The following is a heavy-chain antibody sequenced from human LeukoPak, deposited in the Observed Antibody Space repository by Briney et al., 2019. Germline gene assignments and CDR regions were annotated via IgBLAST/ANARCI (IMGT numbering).Heavy chain of an antibody. D-gene: IGHD3-22*01. Sequence: PGGSLRLSCAASGFTFSSYAMSWVRQAPGKGLEWVSAISGSGGSTYYADSVKGRFTISRGNSKNTLYLQMNSLRAEDTAVYYCAKDMGPNYYDSSGYFDYWGQGTLVTVSS. J-gene: IGHJ4*02. CDR1: GFTFSSYA. V-gene: IGHV3-23*01. CDR3: AKDMGPNYYDSSGYFDY. CDR2: ISGSGGST.